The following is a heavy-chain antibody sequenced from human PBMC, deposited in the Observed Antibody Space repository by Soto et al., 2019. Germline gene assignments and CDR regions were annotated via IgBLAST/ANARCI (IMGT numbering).Heavy chain of an antibody. J-gene: IGHJ4*02. V-gene: IGHV1-2*02. D-gene: IGHD3-22*01. CDR3: ARDPHNQYYYDSSGYYYEYYFDY. Sequence: ASVKVSCKASGYTFTGYYMHWVRQAPGQGLEWMGWINPNSGGTNYAQKFQGRVTMTRDTSISTAYMELSRLRSDDTAVYYCARDPHNQYYYDSSGYYYEYYFDYWGQGTLVTAPQ. CDR1: GYTFTGYY. CDR2: INPNSGGT.